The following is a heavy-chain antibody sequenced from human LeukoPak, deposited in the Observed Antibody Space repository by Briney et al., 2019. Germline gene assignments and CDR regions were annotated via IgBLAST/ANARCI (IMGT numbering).Heavy chain of an antibody. CDR3: ARDLTGWGESSGYSDY. CDR1: GFTFSSYA. Sequence: GRSLTLSCAASGFTFSSYAMHWVRQAPGKGLEWVALISYDGTNKFYEDSVKGRFTICRDKSKNKLFLQVNSLRAEDTAVYYCARDLTGWGESSGYSDYWGQGTLVTVSS. CDR2: ISYDGTNK. J-gene: IGHJ4*02. D-gene: IGHD3-22*01. V-gene: IGHV3-30*01.